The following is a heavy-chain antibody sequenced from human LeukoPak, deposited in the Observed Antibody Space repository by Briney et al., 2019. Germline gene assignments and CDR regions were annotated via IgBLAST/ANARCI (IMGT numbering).Heavy chain of an antibody. CDR3: VTQRGYCSDGSCYFDY. D-gene: IGHD2-15*01. CDR2: ISTGGHNT. J-gene: IGHJ4*02. CDR1: GFTLSSSG. V-gene: IGHV3-23*01. Sequence: GGSLRLSCAASGFTLSSSGMSWVRQAPGKGLEWVSAISTGGHNTYYADSVKGRFTIPRGNSKNTLYLQMNSLRAEDTAVYYCVTQRGYCSDGSCYFDYWGQGTLVTVSS.